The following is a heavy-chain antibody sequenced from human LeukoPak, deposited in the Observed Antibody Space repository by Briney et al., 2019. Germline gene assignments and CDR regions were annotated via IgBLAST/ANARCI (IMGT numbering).Heavy chain of an antibody. CDR3: AKGGSGWTHFDY. Sequence: GGSLRLSCAASGFTVSSNYMSWVRQAPGKGLEWVSAISGSGGSTYYADSVKGRFTISRDNSKNTLYLQMNSLRAEDTAVYYCAKGGSGWTHFDYWGQGTLVTVSS. V-gene: IGHV3-23*01. D-gene: IGHD6-19*01. CDR1: GFTVSSNY. J-gene: IGHJ4*02. CDR2: ISGSGGST.